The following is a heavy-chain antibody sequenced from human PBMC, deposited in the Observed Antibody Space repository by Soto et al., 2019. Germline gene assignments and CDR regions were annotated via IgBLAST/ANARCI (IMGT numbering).Heavy chain of an antibody. Sequence: ASVKVSCKASGYTFTTYQIHWVRQAPGQGLEWMGTINPSGGSTTYAQRFQGRVTMTRDTSTSTVYVDLNSLRSEDTALYYCARGDSNGWHFDSRGQGTLVTVSS. D-gene: IGHD6-19*01. V-gene: IGHV1-46*01. J-gene: IGHJ4*02. CDR1: GYTFTTYQ. CDR2: INPSGGST. CDR3: ARGDSNGWHFDS.